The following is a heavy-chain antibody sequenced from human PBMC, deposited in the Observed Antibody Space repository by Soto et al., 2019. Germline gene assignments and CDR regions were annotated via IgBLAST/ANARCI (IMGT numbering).Heavy chain of an antibody. CDR1: GFTFSSYA. J-gene: IGHJ4*02. V-gene: IGHV3-30*14. CDR2: ISYDGSNK. Sequence: SLRLSCAASGFTFSSYAMHWVRQAPGKELEWVAVISYDGSNKYYADSVKGRFTISRDNSKNTLYLQMNSLRAEDTAVYYCARHHTAMVNNYFDYWGQGTLVTVSS. CDR3: ARHHTAMVNNYFDY. D-gene: IGHD5-18*01.